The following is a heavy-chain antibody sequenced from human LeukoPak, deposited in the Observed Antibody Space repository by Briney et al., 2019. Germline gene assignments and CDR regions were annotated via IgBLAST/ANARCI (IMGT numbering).Heavy chain of an antibody. D-gene: IGHD3-10*01. CDR2: ISSTGSTI. V-gene: IGHV3-48*04. Sequence: GGSLRLSCAASGFTFSSYSMNWVRQAPGKGLEWVSYISSTGSTIYYADSVKGRFTMSRDNAKNSLYLEMNSLRVEDTAVYYCARGPPPRFGELPSIEFDYWGQGTLVTVSS. J-gene: IGHJ4*02. CDR3: ARGPPPRFGELPSIEFDY. CDR1: GFTFSSYS.